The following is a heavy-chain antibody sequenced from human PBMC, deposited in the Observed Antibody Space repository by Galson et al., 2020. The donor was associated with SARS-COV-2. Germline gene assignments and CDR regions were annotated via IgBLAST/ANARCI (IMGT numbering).Heavy chain of an antibody. CDR3: ARETDDDSSSWYDY. CDR1: GFTFRSSA. J-gene: IGHJ4*02. D-gene: IGHD3-22*01. CDR2: ISYDGTTI. Sequence: GGSLRLSCAASGFTFRSSAMHWVRQAPGKGLEWVAIISYDGTTIYKSDSVTGRFTISRDISKNILYLQMNRLRPEDTGVYYCARETDDDSSSWYDYWGQGTLVTVSP. V-gene: IGHV3-30*04.